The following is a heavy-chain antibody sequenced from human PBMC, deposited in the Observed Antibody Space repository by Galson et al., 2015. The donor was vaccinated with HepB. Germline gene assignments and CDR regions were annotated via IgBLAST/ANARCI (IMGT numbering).Heavy chain of an antibody. Sequence: SVKVSCKASGYTFTGYYMHWVRQAPGQGLEWMGRINPNSGGTNYAQKFQGRVTMTRDTSISTAYMELSRLRSDDTAVYYCARERWCTGGLRPSAWFDPWGQGTLVTVSS. J-gene: IGHJ5*02. CDR3: ARERWCTGGLRPSAWFDP. D-gene: IGHD2-8*02. CDR2: INPNSGGT. V-gene: IGHV1-2*06. CDR1: GYTFTGYY.